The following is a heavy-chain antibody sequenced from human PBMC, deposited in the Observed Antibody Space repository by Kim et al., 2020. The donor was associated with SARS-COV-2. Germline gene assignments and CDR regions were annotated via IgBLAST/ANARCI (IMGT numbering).Heavy chain of an antibody. Sequence: GGSLRLSCSASGFTFSSYALHWVRQAPGKGLEWVAVISHDGSYKYYADSVKGRFTISRDNAKNTLYLQMNSLRADDTAVYYCARDRFTYCGGDCPLEYWGQGTLVTVSS. CDR3: ARDRFTYCGGDCPLEY. CDR2: ISHDGSYK. D-gene: IGHD2-21*02. V-gene: IGHV3-30*04. CDR1: GFTFSSYA. J-gene: IGHJ4*02.